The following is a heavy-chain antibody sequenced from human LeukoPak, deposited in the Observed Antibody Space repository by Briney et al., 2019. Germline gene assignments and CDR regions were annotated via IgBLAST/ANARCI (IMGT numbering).Heavy chain of an antibody. CDR2: APFDGSDK. CDR1: RFTFSSFA. J-gene: IGHJ4*02. D-gene: IGHD6-13*01. CDR3: ARGSGAAAGFLDY. V-gene: IGHV3-30*04. Sequence: GGSLRLSCVASRFTFSSFAMHWVRQAPGRGLEWVAVAPFDGSDKYYADSVRGRLTISRDDSMSTLYLQMNSLTTEDTAVYYCARGSGAAAGFLDYWGQGALVTVSS.